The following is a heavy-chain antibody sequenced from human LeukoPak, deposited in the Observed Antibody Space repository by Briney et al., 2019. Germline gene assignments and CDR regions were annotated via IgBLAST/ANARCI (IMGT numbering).Heavy chain of an antibody. V-gene: IGHV3-30*04. CDR2: ISFGGSDK. CDR3: ARERVAAAITGSFDP. D-gene: IGHD6-13*01. Sequence: GGSLRLSCAASGFTFGNYAMHWVRQAPGKGLEWVSVISFGGSDKNYADSVKGRFTISRDDSKNTLYLQMNSLRVEDTAMYYCARERVAAAITGSFDPWGQGTLVTISS. J-gene: IGHJ5*02. CDR1: GFTFGNYA.